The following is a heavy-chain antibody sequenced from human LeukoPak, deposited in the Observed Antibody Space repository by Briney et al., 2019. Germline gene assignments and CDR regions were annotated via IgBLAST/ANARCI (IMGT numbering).Heavy chain of an antibody. CDR2: IYTSGST. Sequence: SETLSLTCTVSGGSISSGSYYWSWIRQPAGKGLEWIGRIYTSGSTNYNPSLKSRVTISVDTSKNQFSLKLSSVTAADTAVYYCARGMDDFWSGYSNYYYYMDVWGKGTTVTVSS. V-gene: IGHV4-61*02. D-gene: IGHD3-3*01. CDR1: GGSISSGSYY. J-gene: IGHJ6*03. CDR3: ARGMDDFWSGYSNYYYYMDV.